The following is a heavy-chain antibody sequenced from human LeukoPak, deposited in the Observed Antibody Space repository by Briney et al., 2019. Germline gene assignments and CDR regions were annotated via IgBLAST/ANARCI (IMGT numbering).Heavy chain of an antibody. V-gene: IGHV3-23*01. CDR1: GFTFSSHS. CDR3: AKKAGYSNPFDY. D-gene: IGHD5-18*01. CDR2: TSGSGATT. J-gene: IGHJ4*02. Sequence: GGSLRLSCAASGFTFSSHSMTWVRQAPGKGLEGVSVTSGSGATTYLADSVKGRFTIARDNSKNTLYLQMTSLRAEDTAVYYCAKKAGYSNPFDYWGQGTLVTVSS.